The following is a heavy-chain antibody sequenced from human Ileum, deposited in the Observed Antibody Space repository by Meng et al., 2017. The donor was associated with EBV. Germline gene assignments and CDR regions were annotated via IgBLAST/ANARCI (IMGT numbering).Heavy chain of an antibody. J-gene: IGHJ4*02. CDR1: GGSVSSAHSF. CDR2: MSYSGST. D-gene: IGHD1-26*01. V-gene: IGHV4-61*01. Sequence: QVQLTESGPGLVKPSETLSLTCTVSGGSVSSAHSFWTWIRQPPGKGLEWIGYMSYSGSTNYSPPLESRVTISVDTSKNQFSLKLSSVTAADTAVYYCAGDPHSGSPHWGQGTLVTVSS. CDR3: AGDPHSGSPH.